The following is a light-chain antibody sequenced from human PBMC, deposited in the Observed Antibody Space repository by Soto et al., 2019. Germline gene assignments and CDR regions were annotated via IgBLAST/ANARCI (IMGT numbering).Light chain of an antibody. Sequence: DIPLTQSPVTLSLSLGARVAITGLASQSISSRSAWYQQKTGKAPKLLLYDDSSLERTGTSGFSGSRCGTEVTLTIISRRPDDVATDYCQQYNSYLSTFGQGTKVDI. V-gene: IGKV1-5*01. CDR1: QSISSR. CDR3: QQYNSYLST. J-gene: IGKJ1*01. CDR2: DDS.